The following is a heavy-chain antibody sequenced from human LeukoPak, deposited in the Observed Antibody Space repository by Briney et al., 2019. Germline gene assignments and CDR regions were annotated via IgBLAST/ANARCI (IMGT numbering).Heavy chain of an antibody. J-gene: IGHJ4*02. CDR2: ISSSGSTI. CDR1: GFTFSSYE. CDR3: ARETYYYDSSGYPSGGYFDY. Sequence: GGSLRLSCAASGFTFSSYEMNWVRQAPGKGLEWVSYISSSGSTIYYADSVKGRFTISRDNAKNSLYLQMNSLRAEDTAVYYCARETYYYDSSGYPSGGYFDYWGQGTLVTVSS. V-gene: IGHV3-48*03. D-gene: IGHD3-22*01.